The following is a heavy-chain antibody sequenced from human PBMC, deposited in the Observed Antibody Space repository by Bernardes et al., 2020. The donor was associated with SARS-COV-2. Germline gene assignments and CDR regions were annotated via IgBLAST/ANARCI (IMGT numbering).Heavy chain of an antibody. V-gene: IGHV5-51*01. CDR2: IYPDDSDT. Sequence: GEHLKISCKVSGDMVTNYWIGWVRPIPGKGLEWLGIIYPDDSDTKYSPSFQGQVTISADKSITTAYLQWSSLKASDTAMYYCARRIADGLDVWGQGTTVTVSS. CDR1: GDMVTNYW. J-gene: IGHJ6*02. CDR3: ARRIADGLDV.